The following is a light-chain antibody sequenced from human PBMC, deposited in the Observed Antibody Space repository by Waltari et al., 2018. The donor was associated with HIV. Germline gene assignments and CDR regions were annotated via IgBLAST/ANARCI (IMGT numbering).Light chain of an antibody. CDR2: DVS. J-gene: IGLJ2*01. CDR1: SSDVGSYNY. CDR3: SSYAGSNNLL. V-gene: IGLV2-8*01. Sequence: QSALTQPPSASGSPGQSVTISCTGTSSDVGSYNYVSWYQHHPDKAPRLIIYDVSQRPSGVPDRLSASKSCITASLTVSGLQAEDDGDYYCSSYAGSNNLLFGGGTKLTVL.